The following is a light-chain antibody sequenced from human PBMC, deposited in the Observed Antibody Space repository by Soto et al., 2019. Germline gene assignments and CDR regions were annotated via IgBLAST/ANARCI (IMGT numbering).Light chain of an antibody. CDR3: QQYGSSPLT. J-gene: IGKJ4*01. V-gene: IGKV3-11*01. CDR1: QSVSSY. CDR2: DAS. Sequence: IVLTQSPATRSLSPGERATLPCPASQSVSSYLAWYKQKPGQPPRLLIYDASNRATGIPARFSGSGSGTDFTLTISSLQPEDFAVYYCQQYGSSPLTFGGGTKVDNK.